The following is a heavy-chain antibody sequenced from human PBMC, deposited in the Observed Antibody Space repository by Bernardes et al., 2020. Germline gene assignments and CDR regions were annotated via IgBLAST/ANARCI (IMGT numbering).Heavy chain of an antibody. D-gene: IGHD3-16*01. V-gene: IGHV4-38-2*01. J-gene: IGHJ5*02. CDR3: ARTPRSGGNYIWA. CDR2: IHYGDGP. CDR1: GYSVSSGYY. Sequence: SETLSLTCVVSGYSVSSGYYWAWIRQPPGKGLEWMGTIHYGDGPTYNPSLKSRVAISLDTSKNQFSLRLTSVTAADTATYYCARTPRSGGNYIWAWGQGILVTVSS.